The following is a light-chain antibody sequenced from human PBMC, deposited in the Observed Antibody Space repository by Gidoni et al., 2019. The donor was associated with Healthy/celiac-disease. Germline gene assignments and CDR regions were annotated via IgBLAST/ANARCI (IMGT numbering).Light chain of an antibody. CDR3: QQYGSSHMDT. J-gene: IGKJ2*01. CDR1: QSVSSSY. V-gene: IGKV3-20*01. Sequence: EIVFTQSPCTLSLSPGERATLSCRASQSVSSSYLAWYQQKPGQAPRLLIYGASSRATGIPDRFSGSGSGTDLTLTISRLEPEDFAVYYCQQYGSSHMDTFGQGTKLEIK. CDR2: GAS.